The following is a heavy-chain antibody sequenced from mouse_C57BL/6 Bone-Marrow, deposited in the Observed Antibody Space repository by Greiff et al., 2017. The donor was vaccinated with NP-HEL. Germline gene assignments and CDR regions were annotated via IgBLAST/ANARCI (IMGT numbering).Heavy chain of an antibody. CDR1: GFSFNTYA. D-gene: IGHD2-4*01. Sequence: EVKVVESGGGLVQPKGSLKLSCAASGFSFNTYAMNWVRQAPGKGLEWVARIRSKSNNYATYYADSVKDRFTIARDDSESMLYLQMNNLKTEDTAMYYCVRDYDYGYAMDYWGQGTSVTVSS. CDR3: VRDYDYGYAMDY. V-gene: IGHV10-1*01. J-gene: IGHJ4*01. CDR2: IRSKSNNYAT.